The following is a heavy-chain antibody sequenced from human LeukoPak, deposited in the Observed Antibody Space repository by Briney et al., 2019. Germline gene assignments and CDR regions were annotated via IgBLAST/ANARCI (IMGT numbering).Heavy chain of an antibody. V-gene: IGHV3-48*03. D-gene: IGHD3-10*02. CDR1: GFTFSIYE. CDR3: AELGITMIGGV. CDR2: ISSSGSTI. J-gene: IGHJ6*04. Sequence: GGSLRLSCAASGFTFSIYEMNWVRQAPGKGLEWVSYISSSGSTIYYADSVEGRFTISRDNAKNSLYLQMNSLRAEDTAVYYCAELGITMIGGVWGKGTTVTISS.